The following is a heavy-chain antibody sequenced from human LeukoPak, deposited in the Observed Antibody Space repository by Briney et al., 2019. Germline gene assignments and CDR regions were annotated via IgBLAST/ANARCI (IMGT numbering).Heavy chain of an antibody. CDR1: GYTFTGYC. CDR3: ARDRRVTPRSSSMPAGDY. D-gene: IGHD4-23*01. CDR2: INPNSGGT. J-gene: IGHJ4*02. Sequence: ASVKVSCKASGYTFTGYCMHWVRQAPGQGLEWMGWINPNSGGTNYAQKFQGRVTMTRDTSISTAYMELSRLRSDDTAVYYCARDRRVTPRSSSMPAGDYWGQGTLVTVSS. V-gene: IGHV1-2*02.